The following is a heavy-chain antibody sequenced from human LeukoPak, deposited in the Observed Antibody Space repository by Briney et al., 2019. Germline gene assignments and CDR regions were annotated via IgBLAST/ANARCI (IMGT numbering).Heavy chain of an antibody. CDR2: IIPIFGTA. CDR1: GGTFSSYA. Sequence: ASVKVSCKASGGTFSSYAISWVRQAPGQGLEWMGGIIPIFGTANYAQKFQGRVTITADESTSTAYMELSSLRSEDTAVYYCASGTDTAMVRLFCGMDVWGQGTTVTVSS. J-gene: IGHJ6*02. D-gene: IGHD5-18*01. V-gene: IGHV1-69*13. CDR3: ASGTDTAMVRLFCGMDV.